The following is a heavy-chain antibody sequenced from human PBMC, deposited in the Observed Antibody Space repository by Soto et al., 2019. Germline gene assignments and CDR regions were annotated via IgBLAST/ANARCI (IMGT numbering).Heavy chain of an antibody. J-gene: IGHJ3*02. CDR3: ARAKRSTMILTTPQIAFDI. D-gene: IGHD3-22*01. V-gene: IGHV4-34*01. CDR2: IRQSGST. Sequence: GKGPEWIGEIRQSGSTNYNPSLKSRITIHPHTSKNQFSLQLNSVTPEDTAVYYCARAKRSTMILTTPQIAFDIWGQGTMVTV.